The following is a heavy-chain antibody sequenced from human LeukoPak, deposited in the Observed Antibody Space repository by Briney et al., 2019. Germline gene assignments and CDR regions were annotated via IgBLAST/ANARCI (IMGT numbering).Heavy chain of an antibody. V-gene: IGHV4-34*01. CDR2: INHSGST. J-gene: IGHJ6*02. Sequence: PSETLSLTCAVYGGSFSGYYWSWIRQPPGKGLEWIGEINHSGSTNYNPSLKSRVTISVDTSKNQFSLKLSSVTAADTAVYYCASRAYGPLGYYYYYYGMDVWGQGTTVTVSS. CDR3: ASRAYGPLGYYYYYYGMDV. CDR1: GGSFSGYY. D-gene: IGHD2-21*01.